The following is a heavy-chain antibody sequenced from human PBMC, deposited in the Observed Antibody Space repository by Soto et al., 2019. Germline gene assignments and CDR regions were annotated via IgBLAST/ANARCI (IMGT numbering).Heavy chain of an antibody. CDR3: ARLAGAGYNTLGY. CDR2: ISGYNGNT. Sequence: QVRLVQSGTEVKKPGASVKVSCKASGYTFTNYGITWVRQAPGQGLEWMGSISGYNGNTNDAQKLQGRVTMTTDTSTSTAYMELRSLRSDDTAVYYCARLAGAGYNTLGYWGQGTLVTVSS. V-gene: IGHV1-18*01. D-gene: IGHD6-13*01. CDR1: GYTFTNYG. J-gene: IGHJ4*02.